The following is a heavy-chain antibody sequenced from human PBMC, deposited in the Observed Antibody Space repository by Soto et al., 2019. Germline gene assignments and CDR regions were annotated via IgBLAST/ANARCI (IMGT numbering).Heavy chain of an antibody. CDR2: ISGSGGTT. D-gene: IGHD6-13*01. V-gene: IGHV3-23*01. CDR1: GFTFSSYA. CDR3: AKSGGGFSSSWYDC. Sequence: EVQVLESGGGLVQPGGSLRLSCAASGFTFSSYAMTWVRQAPGKGLEWVSGISGSGGTTYYADSVKGRFTISRDNSKNTGYLQMNSLRAEDTAVYYCAKSGGGFSSSWYDCWGQGTLVTVSS. J-gene: IGHJ5*01.